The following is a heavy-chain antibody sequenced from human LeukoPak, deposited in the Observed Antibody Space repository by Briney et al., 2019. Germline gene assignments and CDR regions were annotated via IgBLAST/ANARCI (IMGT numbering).Heavy chain of an antibody. J-gene: IGHJ5*02. D-gene: IGHD6-13*01. CDR2: ISYIGST. CDR1: GASISSYY. V-gene: IGHV4-59*08. Sequence: TSETLSLTCTVSGASISSYYWTWIRQPPGKGLEWIGYISYIGSTNYNPSLESRDTISVDTSKNQFSLKLSSVTAADTAVYYCARHQGGSYWVGHWGQGTLVTVSS. CDR3: ARHQGGSYWVGH.